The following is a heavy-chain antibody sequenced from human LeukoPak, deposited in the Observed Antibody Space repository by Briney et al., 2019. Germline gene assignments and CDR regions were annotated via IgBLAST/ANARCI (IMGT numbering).Heavy chain of an antibody. CDR2: IIPIFGTA. CDR3: TGSMTTVTTRQYYFDY. Sequence: SVKVSCKASGGTFSSYAISWVRQAPGQGLEWMGGIIPIFGTANYAQKFQGRVTITADESTSTAYMEPSSLRPEDTAVYYCTGSMTTVTTRQYYFDYWGQGTLVTVSS. D-gene: IGHD4-17*01. V-gene: IGHV1-69*13. J-gene: IGHJ4*02. CDR1: GGTFSSYA.